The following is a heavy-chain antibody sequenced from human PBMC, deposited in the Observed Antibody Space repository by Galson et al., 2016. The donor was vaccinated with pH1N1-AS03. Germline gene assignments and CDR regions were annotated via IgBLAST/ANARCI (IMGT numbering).Heavy chain of an antibody. CDR3: AKKFYYDSSGHHLDVADV. V-gene: IGHV3-23*01. Sequence: SLRLSCAASGFTFSNYAMTWVRQAPGKGLEWVPSISGSGGSTNSADSVRDRFSISRDNSKNTLFLQMNRLRADDTAVYYCAKKFYYDSSGHHLDVADVWGQGTAVTVSS. J-gene: IGHJ3*01. D-gene: IGHD3-22*01. CDR1: GFTFSNYA. CDR2: ISGSGGST.